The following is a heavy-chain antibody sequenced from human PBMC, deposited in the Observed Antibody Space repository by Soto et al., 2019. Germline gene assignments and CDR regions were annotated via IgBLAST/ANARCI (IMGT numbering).Heavy chain of an antibody. J-gene: IGHJ3*01. CDR1: GFTFRSYE. CDR2: IDETSATT. Sequence: PGGSLRLSCVASGFTFRSYEMDWLRHFPGRGLEWVAYIDETSATTHFANSVRGRFTISRDNAKNSLYLEMNSLSAEDSAVYYCAREHCRDGVCADAFDHWGQGTMVTVSS. CDR3: AREHCRDGVCADAFDH. V-gene: IGHV3-48*01. D-gene: IGHD2-8*02.